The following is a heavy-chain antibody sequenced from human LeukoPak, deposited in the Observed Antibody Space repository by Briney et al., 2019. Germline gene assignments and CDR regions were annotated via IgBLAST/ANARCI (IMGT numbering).Heavy chain of an antibody. CDR2: ISSSSSYI. CDR3: ARDLSNLQVYDSSGYYFSDFGY. CDR1: GFTFSSYS. D-gene: IGHD3-22*01. V-gene: IGHV3-21*01. Sequence: GGSLRLPCADSGFTFSSYSMNWVRQAPGKGLEWVSSISSSSSYIYYADSVKGRFTISRDNAKNSLYLQMNSLRAEDTAVYYCARDLSNLQVYDSSGYYFSDFGYWGQGTLVTVSS. J-gene: IGHJ4*02.